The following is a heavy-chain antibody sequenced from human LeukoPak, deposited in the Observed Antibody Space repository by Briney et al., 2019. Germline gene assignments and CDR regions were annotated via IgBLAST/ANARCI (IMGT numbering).Heavy chain of an antibody. CDR2: IWYDGSNK. CDR3: AKSGSSGYYAPLWY. CDR1: GFTFSSYG. V-gene: IGHV3-33*06. D-gene: IGHD3-22*01. J-gene: IGHJ4*02. Sequence: GGSLRLSCAASGFTFSSYGMHWVRQAPGKGLEWVAVIWYDGSNKYYADSVKGRFTISRDNSKNTLYLQMNSLRAEDTAVYYCAKSGSSGYYAPLWYWGQGTLVTVSS.